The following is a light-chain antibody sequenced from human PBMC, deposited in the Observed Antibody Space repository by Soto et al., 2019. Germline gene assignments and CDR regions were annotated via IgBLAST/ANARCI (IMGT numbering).Light chain of an antibody. Sequence: DIQMTQSPSSLSASVGDRVTITCRASQDINRWLAWYQQKPGKAPKVLIYAASSLESGVPSRFSGSGSGTDFTLTISSLQPEDCATYYCQQSYSTPPVTFGGGTKVDI. V-gene: IGKV1-12*01. J-gene: IGKJ4*01. CDR1: QDINRW. CDR2: AAS. CDR3: QQSYSTPPVT.